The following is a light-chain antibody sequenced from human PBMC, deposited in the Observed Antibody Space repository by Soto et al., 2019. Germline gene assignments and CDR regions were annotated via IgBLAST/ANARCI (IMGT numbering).Light chain of an antibody. Sequence: DIHMTQSPSTLSASVGDRVTITCRASQSISIWLAWYQQKPGKAPNLLIYKTTSLESGVPSRFSGSGSGTAYTLTISSLQTDDFATYYCQDYNDYSWTFGQGTKVEIK. CDR2: KTT. V-gene: IGKV1-5*03. CDR3: QDYNDYSWT. J-gene: IGKJ1*01. CDR1: QSISIW.